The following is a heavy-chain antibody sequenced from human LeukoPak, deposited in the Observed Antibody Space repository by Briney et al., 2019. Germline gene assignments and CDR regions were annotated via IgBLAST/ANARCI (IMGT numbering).Heavy chain of an antibody. CDR2: IYSGGTT. CDR3: AREGRSTYDFWSGYSHYYYYYMDV. J-gene: IGHJ6*03. Sequence: PGGSLRLSCAASGFTVSSNYMSWVRQAQGKGLEWVSVIYSGGTTYYADSVKGRFTISRDNSKNTLYLQMNSLRAEDTAVYYCAREGRSTYDFWSGYSHYYYYYMDVWGKGTTDTVSS. D-gene: IGHD3-3*01. CDR1: GFTVSSNY. V-gene: IGHV3-53*01.